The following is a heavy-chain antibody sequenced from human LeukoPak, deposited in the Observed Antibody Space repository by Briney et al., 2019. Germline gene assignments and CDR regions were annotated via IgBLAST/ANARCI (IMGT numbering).Heavy chain of an antibody. Sequence: SETLSRTCTVSGGSINSYYWSWIRQPAGKGLEWIGRTYSSGSTNYNPSLKSRVSMSVDTSKNQFSLKLTSVTAADTAVYYCARGGKATVVTMWGQGILVTVSS. V-gene: IGHV4-4*07. D-gene: IGHD4-23*01. J-gene: IGHJ4*02. CDR1: GGSINSYY. CDR3: ARGGKATVVTM. CDR2: TYSSGST.